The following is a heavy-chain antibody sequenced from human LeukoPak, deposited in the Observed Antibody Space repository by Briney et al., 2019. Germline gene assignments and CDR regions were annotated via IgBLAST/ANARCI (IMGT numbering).Heavy chain of an antibody. CDR1: GGSISSSNW. D-gene: IGHD3-9*01. J-gene: IGHJ4*02. CDR2: IYHSGST. CDR3: ARVAYYDILTGYSKGVDY. V-gene: IGHV4-4*02. Sequence: SETLSLTCAVSGGSISSSNWWSWVRQPPGKGLEWIGEIYHSGSTNYNPSLKSRVTISVDKSKNQISLKLSSVTAADTAVYYCARVAYYDILTGYSKGVDYWGQGTLVTVSS.